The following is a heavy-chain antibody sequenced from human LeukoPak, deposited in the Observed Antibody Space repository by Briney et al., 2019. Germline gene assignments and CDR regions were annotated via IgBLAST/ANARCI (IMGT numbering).Heavy chain of an antibody. Sequence: GGSLRLSCAASGFTFSNYGMSWVRQAPGKGLEWVANIKQDGTQKFYVDYVTGRFTISRDNAHNSLYLQLHSPRAEDTAVYYCARDRWGYSYGGDWGQGILVTVSS. V-gene: IGHV3-7*01. D-gene: IGHD5-18*01. J-gene: IGHJ4*02. CDR3: ARDRWGYSYGGD. CDR2: IKQDGTQK. CDR1: GFTFSNYG.